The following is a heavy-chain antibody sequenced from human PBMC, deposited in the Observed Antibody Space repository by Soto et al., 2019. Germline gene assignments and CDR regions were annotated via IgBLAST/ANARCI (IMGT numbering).Heavy chain of an antibody. D-gene: IGHD3-10*01. CDR3: ALEYGSGSYSQYFQH. J-gene: IGHJ1*01. CDR2: IYWNDDK. CDR1: GFSLSTSGVG. V-gene: IGHV2-5*01. Sequence: QITLKESGPTRVKPTQTLTLTCTFSGFSLSTSGVGVGWIRQPPGKALEWLALIYWNDDKRYSPSLKSRLTITKDTAKNQVVLTMTNMDPVDTATYYCALEYGSGSYSQYFQHWGQGTLVTVSS.